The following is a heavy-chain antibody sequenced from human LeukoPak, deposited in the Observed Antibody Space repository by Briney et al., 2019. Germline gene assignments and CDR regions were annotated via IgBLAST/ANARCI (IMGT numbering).Heavy chain of an antibody. CDR2: IIPIFGTA. Sequence: SVTVSCKASGYTFTGYYMHWVRQAPGQGLEWMGGIIPIFGTANYAQKFQGRVTITADESTSTAYMELSSLRSEDTAVYYCARERDGYCNWGQGTLVTVSS. CDR3: ARERDGYCN. D-gene: IGHD5-24*01. V-gene: IGHV1-69*13. J-gene: IGHJ4*02. CDR1: GYTFTGYY.